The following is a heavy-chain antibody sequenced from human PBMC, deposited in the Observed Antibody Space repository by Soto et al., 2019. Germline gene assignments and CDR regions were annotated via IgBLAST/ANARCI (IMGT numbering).Heavy chain of an antibody. CDR2: IVVGSGNT. D-gene: IGHD3-22*01. Sequence: ASVKVSCKASGFTFTSSAVQWVRQARGQRLEWIGRIVVGSGNTNYAQKFQERVTITRDMSTSTAYMELSSLRSEDTAVYYCAANYYDSSGLYYGMDVWGQGTRVTVSS. J-gene: IGHJ6*02. V-gene: IGHV1-58*01. CDR3: AANYYDSSGLYYGMDV. CDR1: GFTFTSSA.